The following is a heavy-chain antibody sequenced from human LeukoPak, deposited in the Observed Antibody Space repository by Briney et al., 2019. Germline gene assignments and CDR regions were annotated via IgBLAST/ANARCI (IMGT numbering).Heavy chain of an antibody. CDR2: IVVGSGNT. CDR1: GFTFTSSA. CDR3: AASPDYYDSSGYFYYFDY. J-gene: IGHJ4*02. V-gene: IGHV1-58*01. D-gene: IGHD3-22*01. Sequence: ASVKVSCKASGFTFTSSAVQLVRQARGQRLEWIGWIVVGSGNTNYAKKFQVRVPITRDMSTSTAYIELSSLRSEDTAVYYCAASPDYYDSSGYFYYFDYWGQPTQVGVSS.